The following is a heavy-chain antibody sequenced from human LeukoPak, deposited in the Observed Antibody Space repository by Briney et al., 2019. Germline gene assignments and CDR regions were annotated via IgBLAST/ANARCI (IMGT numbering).Heavy chain of an antibody. J-gene: IGHJ4*02. V-gene: IGHV3-53*01. CDR2: IYSGGST. Sequence: GGSLRLSCAASGLTLSNYWMNWVRQAPGKGLEWVSVIYSGGSTYYADSVKGRFTISRDNSKNTLYLQMNSLRAEDTAVYYCARDKGGELLNYWGQGTLVTVSS. D-gene: IGHD1-26*01. CDR3: ARDKGGELLNY. CDR1: GLTLSNYW.